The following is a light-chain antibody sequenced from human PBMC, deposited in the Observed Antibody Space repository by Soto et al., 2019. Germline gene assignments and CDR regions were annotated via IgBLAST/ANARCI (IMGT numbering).Light chain of an antibody. CDR1: QSISTW. CDR3: LQYHTYRT. V-gene: IGKV1-5*01. J-gene: IGKJ1*01. CDR2: DAS. Sequence: DIQMTQSPSTLSASVGDRVTITCRASQSISTWLAWYQQKPGKAPKLLIFDASNLESGVPSRFSGSGSGTEFTLTISSLQPDDFATYYCLQYHTYRTFGQGTKVDIK.